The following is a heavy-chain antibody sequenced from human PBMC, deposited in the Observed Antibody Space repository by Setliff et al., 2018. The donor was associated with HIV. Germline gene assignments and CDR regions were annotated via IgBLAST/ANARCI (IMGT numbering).Heavy chain of an antibody. CDR1: GGTFSSYG. V-gene: IGHV1-69*13. J-gene: IGHJ5*02. Sequence: SVKVSCKSSGGTFSSYGFTWVRQAPGQGLEWMGGLIPLFGSANYPQKFQGRVTMTADESTRTVYMELSRLRFEDTAMYYCGRGDSLLESIVWFDRWGQGTLVTVSS. CDR3: GRGDSLLESIVWFDR. CDR2: LIPLFGSA. D-gene: IGHD1-1*01.